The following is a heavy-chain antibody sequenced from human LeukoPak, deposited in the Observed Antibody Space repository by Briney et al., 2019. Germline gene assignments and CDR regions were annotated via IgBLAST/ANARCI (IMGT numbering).Heavy chain of an antibody. CDR1: GFTFSSYS. CDR2: ISSSSSYI. J-gene: IGHJ4*02. D-gene: IGHD3-22*01. V-gene: IGHV3-21*01. Sequence: GGSLRLSCAASGFTFSSYSMNWVRQAPGKGLEWVSSISSSSSYIYYADSVKGRFTISRDNAKNSLYLQMNSLRAEDTAVYYCTRDPSKTYYYDSSGYDWGQGTLVTVSS. CDR3: TRDPSKTYYYDSSGYD.